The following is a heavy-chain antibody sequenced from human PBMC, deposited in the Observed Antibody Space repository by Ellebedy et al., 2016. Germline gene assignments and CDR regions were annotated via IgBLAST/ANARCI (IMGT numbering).Heavy chain of an antibody. Sequence: GGSLRLSCAASGFTFDDYAMHWVRQAPGKGLEWVSGISWNSGSIGYADSVKGRFTISRDNAKNSLYLQMNSLRAEDTALYYCAKDIAYYDSIKSHYYGMDVWGQGTTVTVSS. CDR1: GFTFDDYA. CDR3: AKDIAYYDSIKSHYYGMDV. V-gene: IGHV3-9*01. CDR2: ISWNSGSI. D-gene: IGHD3-22*01. J-gene: IGHJ6*02.